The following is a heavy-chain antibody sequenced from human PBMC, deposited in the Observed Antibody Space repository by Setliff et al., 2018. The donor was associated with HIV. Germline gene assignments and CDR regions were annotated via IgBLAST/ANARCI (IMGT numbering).Heavy chain of an antibody. CDR2: FYTSGST. J-gene: IGHJ4*02. CDR1: GGSITSGSYY. Sequence: SETLSLTCTVSGGSITSGSYYWSWIRQPAGKGLEWIGRFYTSGSTNYNPSLKSRVTMSVDTSKNQFSLKLSSVTAADTAVYYCARERGSGSWFDFWGQGTLVTVSS. D-gene: IGHD1-26*01. CDR3: ARERGSGSWFDF. V-gene: IGHV4-61*02.